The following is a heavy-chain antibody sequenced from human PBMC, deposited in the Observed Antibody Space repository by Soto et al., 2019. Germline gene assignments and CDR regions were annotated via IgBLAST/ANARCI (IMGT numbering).Heavy chain of an antibody. D-gene: IGHD2-2*01. CDR1: GFTFSTYG. J-gene: IGHJ6*02. V-gene: IGHV3-30*18. CDR2: ISYGGSNK. CDR3: AKDRTVLVPAATYGMDV. Sequence: PGGSLRLSCAASGFTFSTYGMHWVRQAPGKGLEWVAVISYGGSNKYYADSVKGRFTISRDNSKNTLYLQMNSLRAEDTAVYYCAKDRTVLVPAATYGMDVWGQGTTVTVSS.